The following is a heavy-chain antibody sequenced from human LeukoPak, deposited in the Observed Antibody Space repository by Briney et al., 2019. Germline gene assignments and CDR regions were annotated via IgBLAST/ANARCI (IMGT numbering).Heavy chain of an antibody. CDR3: AREGYYDSSGYHVKWFDP. CDR2: IIPIFGTA. J-gene: IGHJ5*02. CDR1: GGTFSSYA. D-gene: IGHD3-22*01. V-gene: IGHV1-69*13. Sequence: GASVNVSCKASGGTFSSYAISWVRQASGQGLEWMGGIIPIFGTANYAQKFQCRVTITADESTSTAYMELSSLRSEDTAVYYCAREGYYDSSGYHVKWFDPWGQGTLVTVSS.